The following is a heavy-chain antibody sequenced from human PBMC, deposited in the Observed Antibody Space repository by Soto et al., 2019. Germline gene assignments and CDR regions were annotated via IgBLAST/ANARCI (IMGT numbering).Heavy chain of an antibody. Sequence: QLQLQESGPGLVKPSETLSLTCTVSGGSIDSPDYYWGWIRLPPGKGLQWVATISYSGRPYYNPSLNSRVTISVYTSSNQLSLHMTSVTATDTAVYYCAAGADERHLDYWGRGTLVTVSS. J-gene: IGHJ4*02. CDR3: AAGADERHLDY. CDR2: ISYSGRP. CDR1: GGSIDSPDYY. D-gene: IGHD6-13*01. V-gene: IGHV4-39*01.